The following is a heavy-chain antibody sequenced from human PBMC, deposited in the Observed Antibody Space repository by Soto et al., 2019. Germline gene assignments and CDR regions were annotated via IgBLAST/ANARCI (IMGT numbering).Heavy chain of an antibody. CDR3: ARDRTYEEPDAARYYGMDV. D-gene: IGHD2-2*01. J-gene: IGHJ6*02. V-gene: IGHV3-48*03. CDR2: ISKSGSPT. Sequence: SGGALRLPWGGAGLKLSEYEINWGRQAPGKRLEWISYISKSGSPTYHADSVKGRFTISRDTAENSVHLQMNSLRVEDTAVYFCARDRTYEEPDAARYYGMDVWGQGTTVTVSS. CDR1: GLKLSEYE.